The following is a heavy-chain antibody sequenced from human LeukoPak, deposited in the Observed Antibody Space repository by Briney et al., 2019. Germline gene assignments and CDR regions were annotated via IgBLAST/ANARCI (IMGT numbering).Heavy chain of an antibody. Sequence: GXSLRLSCAASGFTFSSYWMSWVRQAPGKGLEWLSFIGTANEKSYADSVKGRFTISRDNADNSLYLQMSSLTAEDTAVYYCARDPNGNPDFDYWGQGTLVTVSS. V-gene: IGHV3-48*01. J-gene: IGHJ4*02. D-gene: IGHD2-8*01. CDR1: GFTFSSYW. CDR3: ARDPNGNPDFDY. CDR2: IGTANEK.